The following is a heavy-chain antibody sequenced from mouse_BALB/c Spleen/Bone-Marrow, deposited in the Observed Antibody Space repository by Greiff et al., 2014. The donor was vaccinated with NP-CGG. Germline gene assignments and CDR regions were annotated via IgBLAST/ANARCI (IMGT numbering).Heavy chain of an antibody. D-gene: IGHD2-12*01. CDR3: TRRGIYDERTAMDY. CDR2: ISSGGTNT. J-gene: IGHJ4*01. V-gene: IGHV5-6*01. CDR1: GFTFSSYG. Sequence: EVQGVESGGDLVKPGGSLKLSCAASGFTFSSYGMSWVRQTPDKRPEWVATISSGGTNTYYPDSVKGRFTISRDNAKNTLYLQMSSLKSEDTAMYYCTRRGIYDERTAMDYWGQGTSVTDSS.